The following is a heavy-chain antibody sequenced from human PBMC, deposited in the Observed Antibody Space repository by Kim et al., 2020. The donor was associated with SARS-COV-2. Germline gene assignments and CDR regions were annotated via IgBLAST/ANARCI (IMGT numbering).Heavy chain of an antibody. D-gene: IGHD3-10*01. CDR2: ISSSGSTI. Sequence: GGSLRLSCAASGFTFSSYEMNWVRQAPGKGLEWVSYISSSGSTIYYADSVKGRFTISRDNAKNSLYLQMNSLRAEDTAVYYCARAIRDGHFDYWGQGTLVTVSS. CDR3: ARAIRDGHFDY. CDR1: GFTFSSYE. J-gene: IGHJ4*02. V-gene: IGHV3-48*03.